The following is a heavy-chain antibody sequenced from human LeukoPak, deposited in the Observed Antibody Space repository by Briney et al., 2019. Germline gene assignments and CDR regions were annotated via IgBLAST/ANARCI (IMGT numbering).Heavy chain of an antibody. CDR1: GFTFSSYG. Sequence: PGGSLRLSCAAAGFTFSSYGMHWVRQAPGKGLEWVALISKGGNNKYYAGSVKGRITISRDNSKNTLYLQMNSLRVEDTAVYYCAKGRSAVEYYYHDMDVWGQGATVTVSS. D-gene: IGHD6-19*01. CDR3: AKGRSAVEYYYHDMDV. J-gene: IGHJ6*02. CDR2: ISKGGNNK. V-gene: IGHV3-30*18.